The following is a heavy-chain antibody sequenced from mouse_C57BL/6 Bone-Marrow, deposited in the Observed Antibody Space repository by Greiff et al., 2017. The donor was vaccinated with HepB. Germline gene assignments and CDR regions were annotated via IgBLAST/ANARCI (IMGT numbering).Heavy chain of an antibody. J-gene: IGHJ2*01. CDR3: ARGRDDFDY. CDR2: IDPENGDT. Sequence: VQLQQSGAELVRPGASVKSSCTASGFNIKDDYMHWVKQRPEQGLEWIGWIDPENGDTEYASKFQGKATITADTSSNTAYLQLSSLTSEDSAVYFCARGRDDFDYWGQGTTLTVSS. CDR1: GFNIKDDY. D-gene: IGHD3-3*01. V-gene: IGHV14-4*01.